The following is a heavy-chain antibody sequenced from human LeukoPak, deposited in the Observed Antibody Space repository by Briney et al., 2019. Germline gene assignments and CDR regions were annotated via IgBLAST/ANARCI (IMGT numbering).Heavy chain of an antibody. CDR1: GFTFSSYG. D-gene: IGHD3-10*01. CDR3: ARGLRPNTRTQSSGTRYWFDP. J-gene: IGHJ5*02. CDR2: IRYDGSNK. V-gene: IGHV3-30*02. Sequence: PGGSLRLSCAASGFTFSSYGMHWVRQAPGKGLEWVAFIRYDGSNKYYADSVKGRFTISRDNSKNTLYLQMNSLRSEDTAVYYCARGLRPNTRTQSSGTRYWFDPWGQGTLVTVSS.